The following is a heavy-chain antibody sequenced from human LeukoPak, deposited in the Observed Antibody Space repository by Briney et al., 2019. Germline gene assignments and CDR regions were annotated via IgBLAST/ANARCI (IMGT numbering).Heavy chain of an antibody. D-gene: IGHD3-10*02. CDR2: AGWAGGTT. J-gene: IGHJ4*02. V-gene: IGHV3-43*01. CDR1: GFNFDRYT. Sequence: GGSLRLSCAPSGFNFDRYTIHWVRQAPGKGLEWVSLAGWAGGTTFYSDSVRGRFTISRDSGRKSVYLQMNSLTTDDTAFYFCAKELDTMFFDYWGQGALVTVSS. CDR3: AKELDTMFFDY.